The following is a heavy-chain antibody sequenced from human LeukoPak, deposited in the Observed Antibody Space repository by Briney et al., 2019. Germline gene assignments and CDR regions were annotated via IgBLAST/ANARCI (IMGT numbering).Heavy chain of an antibody. CDR2: ISYDGSNK. Sequence: GGSLRLSCAASGFTFSSYAMSWVRQAPGKGLEWVAVISYDGSNKYYADSVKGRFTISRDNSKNTLYLQMNSLRAEDTAVYYCARCPEAVAGTGVDYWGQGTLVTVSS. V-gene: IGHV3-30-3*01. J-gene: IGHJ4*02. CDR1: GFTFSSYA. CDR3: ARCPEAVAGTGVDY. D-gene: IGHD6-19*01.